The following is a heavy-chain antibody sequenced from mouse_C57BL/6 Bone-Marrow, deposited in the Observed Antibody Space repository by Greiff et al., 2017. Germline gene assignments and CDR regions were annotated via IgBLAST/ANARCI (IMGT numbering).Heavy chain of an antibody. J-gene: IGHJ3*01. Sequence: VQLQQPGAELVRPGTSVKLSCKASGYTFTSYWMHWVKQRPGQGLEWIGVIDPSDSYTNYNQKFKGKATLTVDTSSSTAYMQLSSLTSEDSAVYYCAKGYYDYDEGVAYWGQGTLVTVSA. V-gene: IGHV1-59*01. CDR1: GYTFTSYW. CDR2: IDPSDSYT. D-gene: IGHD2-4*01. CDR3: AKGYYDYDEGVAY.